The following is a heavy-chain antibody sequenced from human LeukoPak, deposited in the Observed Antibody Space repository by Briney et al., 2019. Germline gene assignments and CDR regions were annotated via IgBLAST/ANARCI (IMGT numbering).Heavy chain of an antibody. V-gene: IGHV3-30-3*01. Sequence: GRFLRLSCAASGFTFSSYAMHWVRQAPGKGLEWVAVISYDGSNKYYADSVKGRFTISRDNSKNTLYLQMNSLRAEDTAVYYCARVVAWGQGTMVTVSS. J-gene: IGHJ3*01. CDR1: GFTFSSYA. CDR3: ARVVA. CDR2: ISYDGSNK.